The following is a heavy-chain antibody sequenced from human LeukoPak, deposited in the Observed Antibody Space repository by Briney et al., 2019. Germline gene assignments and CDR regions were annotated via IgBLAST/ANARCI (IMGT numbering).Heavy chain of an antibody. J-gene: IGHJ4*02. V-gene: IGHV4-61*02. D-gene: IGHD6-13*01. Sequence: SETLSLTCTVSGGSISSGSYYWSWIRQPAGKGLEWIGRIYTSGSTNYNPSLKSRVTISVDTSKNQFSLKLSSVTAADTAVYYCARDRGIAALHFDYWGQGTLVTVSS. CDR1: GGSISSGSYY. CDR3: ARDRGIAALHFDY. CDR2: IYTSGST.